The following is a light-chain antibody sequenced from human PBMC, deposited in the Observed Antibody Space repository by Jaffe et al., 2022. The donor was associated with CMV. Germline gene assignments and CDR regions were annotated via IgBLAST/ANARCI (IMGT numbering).Light chain of an antibody. CDR3: QHSYGTTYT. CDR1: QSILTS. Sequence: DIQMTQSPSSLSASVGDRVTITCRASQSILTSLNWYQAKPGRAPKLLIYGASSLQSGVPSRFSGSGSGTYFTLTISSLQPEDFATYYCQHSYGTTYTFAQGTKLEIK. CDR2: GAS. J-gene: IGKJ2*01. V-gene: IGKV1-39*01.